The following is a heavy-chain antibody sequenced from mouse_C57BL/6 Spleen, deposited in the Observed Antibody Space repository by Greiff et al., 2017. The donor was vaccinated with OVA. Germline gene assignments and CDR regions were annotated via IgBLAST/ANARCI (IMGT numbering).Heavy chain of an antibody. CDR1: GYTFTDYN. D-gene: IGHD1-1*02. CDR3: ARGGGNYFDY. CDR2: INPNNGGT. J-gene: IGHJ2*01. Sequence: EVKLVESGPELVKPGASVKMSCKASGYTFTDYNMHWVKQSHGKSLEWIGYINPNNGGTSYNQKFKGKATLTVNKSSSTAYMELRSLTSEDSAVYYCARGGGNYFDYWGQGTTLTVSS. V-gene: IGHV1-22*01.